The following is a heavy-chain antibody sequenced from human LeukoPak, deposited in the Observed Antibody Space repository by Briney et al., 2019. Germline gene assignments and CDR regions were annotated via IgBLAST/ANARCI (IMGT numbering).Heavy chain of an antibody. V-gene: IGHV1-2*02. CDR2: INPNSGGT. D-gene: IGHD5-12*01. J-gene: IGHJ4*02. CDR3: ATDVLMENSGYEQDY. CDR1: GNTFNYYY. Sequence: ASVKVSCKASGNTFNYYYIHWVRQAPGQGLEWMGWINPNSGGTNYAQKFQGRVTMTRDTSISIVYMELSRLRSDDTAMYYCATDVLMENSGYEQDYWGQGTLVTVSS.